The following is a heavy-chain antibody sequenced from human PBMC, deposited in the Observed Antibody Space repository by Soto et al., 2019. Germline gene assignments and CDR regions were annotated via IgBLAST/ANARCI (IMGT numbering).Heavy chain of an antibody. V-gene: IGHV4-34*01. CDR2: INRSGST. D-gene: IGHD6-19*01. CDR1: GGSFSGYY. CDR3: ARPIRAVAGPFDY. J-gene: IGHJ4*01. Sequence: QVQLQQWGAGLLKPSETLSLTCAVYGGSFSGYYWRWIRQPPGKGLEWIGEINRSGSTNYNPSLKRRVTISVDTSKNQFSLKLSSVTAADTAVYYCARPIRAVAGPFDYWGHGTLVTVSS.